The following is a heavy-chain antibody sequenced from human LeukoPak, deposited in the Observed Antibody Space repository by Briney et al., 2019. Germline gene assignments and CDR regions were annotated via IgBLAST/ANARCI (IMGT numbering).Heavy chain of an antibody. J-gene: IGHJ4*02. D-gene: IGHD3-10*01. V-gene: IGHV3-7*01. CDR1: GFPFSGYW. CDR3: VRDGSGSVEFDY. Sequence: GGSLRLSCAASGFPFSGYWMNWVRQAPGKGLEWVANIKEDGSKTYYADSLKGRFTISRDNAENSLYLQMHSLRAEDTAVYYCVRDGSGSVEFDYWGQGTLVTVSS. CDR2: IKEDGSKT.